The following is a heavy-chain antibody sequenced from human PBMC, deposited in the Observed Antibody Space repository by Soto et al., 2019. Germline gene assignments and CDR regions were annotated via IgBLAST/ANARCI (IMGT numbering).Heavy chain of an antibody. CDR2: ISYDGSNK. CDR1: GFTFSSYA. D-gene: IGHD2-15*01. J-gene: IGHJ4*02. Sequence: QVQLVESGGGVVQPGRSLRLSCAASGFTFSSYAMHWVRQAPGKGLEWVAVISYDGSNKYYADSVKGRFTISRDNSKNTLYVQINTLRGEHTDVFYCAKDQGGNPFPYRGQGALGTVPS. CDR3: AKDQGGNPFPY. V-gene: IGHV3-30-3*01.